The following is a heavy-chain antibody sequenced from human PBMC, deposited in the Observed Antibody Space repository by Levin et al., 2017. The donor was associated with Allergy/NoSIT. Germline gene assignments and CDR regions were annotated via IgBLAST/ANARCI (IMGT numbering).Heavy chain of an antibody. J-gene: IGHJ5*02. CDR1: GGSIRSSSYY. D-gene: IGHD6-13*01. Sequence: ASQTLSLTCTVSGGSIRSSSYYWGWIRQPPGKGLEWIGSIYYSGSTYYNPSLKSRVTISVDTSKNQFSLKLSSVTAADTAVYYCARHVLSWYSSSWLLDPWGQGTLVTVSS. CDR2: IYYSGST. V-gene: IGHV4-39*01. CDR3: ARHVLSWYSSSWLLDP.